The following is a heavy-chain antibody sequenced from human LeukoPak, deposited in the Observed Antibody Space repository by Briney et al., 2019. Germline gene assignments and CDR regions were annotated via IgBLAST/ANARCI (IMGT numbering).Heavy chain of an antibody. V-gene: IGHV3-23*01. CDR3: AKVGLRDGYKTYFFDY. D-gene: IGHD5-24*01. CDR2: ISGSGSNT. Sequence: GGSLRLSCAASGLTFSSHWMHWVRQAPGKGLVWVSAISGSGSNTYYADSVKGRFTISRDSSKNTLYLQMNSLKAEDTAVYYCAKVGLRDGYKTYFFDYWGQGTLVTVSS. J-gene: IGHJ4*02. CDR1: GLTFSSHW.